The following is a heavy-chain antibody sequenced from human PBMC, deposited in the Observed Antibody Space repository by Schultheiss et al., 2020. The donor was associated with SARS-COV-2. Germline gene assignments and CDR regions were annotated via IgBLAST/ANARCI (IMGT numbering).Heavy chain of an antibody. CDR2: IIPIFGTA. CDR1: GGTFSSYA. D-gene: IGHD3-10*01. J-gene: IGHJ5*02. CDR3: ARAGYYYGSGGYNWFDP. V-gene: IGHV1-69*13. Sequence: SVKVSCKASGGTFSSYAISWVRQAPGQGLEWMGGIIPIFGTANYAQKFQGRVTITADESTSTAYMELSSLRSEDTAVYYCARAGYYYGSGGYNWFDPWGQGTLVTVSS.